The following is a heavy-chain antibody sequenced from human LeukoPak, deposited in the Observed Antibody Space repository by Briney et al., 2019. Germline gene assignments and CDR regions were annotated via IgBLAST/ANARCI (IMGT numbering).Heavy chain of an antibody. D-gene: IGHD3-9*01. V-gene: IGHV3-15*01. CDR2: IKSKADGGTA. Sequence: GGSLRLSCGASTXTFSNVWMNWVRQAPGKGPEWVGRIKSKADGGTAVYAAPVKGRFTISRDDSQNTLYLQMNSLKSENTAVYYCTTLRYFDWLLSYYFDFWGQGTLVTVSS. CDR3: TTLRYFDWLLSYYFDF. CDR1: TXTFSNVW. J-gene: IGHJ4*02.